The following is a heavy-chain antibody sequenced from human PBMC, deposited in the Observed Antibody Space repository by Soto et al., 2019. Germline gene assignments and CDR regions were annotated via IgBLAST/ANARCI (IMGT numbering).Heavy chain of an antibody. CDR2: IYHSGST. CDR1: GGSISSGGYS. CDR3: ARNRFFDI. J-gene: IGHJ3*02. Sequence: SETLSLTCAVSGGSISSGGYSWSWIRQPPGKGLEWIGYIYHSGSTYDNPSLKSRVTISVDRSKNQFSLKLSSVTAADTAVYYCARNRFFDIWGQGTMVTVSS. V-gene: IGHV4-30-2*01.